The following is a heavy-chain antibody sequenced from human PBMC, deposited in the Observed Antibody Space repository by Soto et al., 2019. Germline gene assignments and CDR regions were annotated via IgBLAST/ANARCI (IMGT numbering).Heavy chain of an antibody. V-gene: IGHV1-8*01. CDR3: ARSGQVGNWFDP. CDR1: VYTFTSCD. D-gene: IGHD3-3*01. J-gene: IGHJ5*02. Sequence: SAEVSCKASVYTFTSCDINWVRQATGQGLEWMGWMNPNSGNTGYAQKFQGRVTMTRNTSISTAYMELSSLRSEDTAVYYCARSGQVGNWFDPWGQGTLVTVSS. CDR2: MNPNSGNT.